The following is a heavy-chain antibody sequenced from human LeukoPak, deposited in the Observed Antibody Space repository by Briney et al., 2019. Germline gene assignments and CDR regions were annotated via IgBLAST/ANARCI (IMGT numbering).Heavy chain of an antibody. CDR3: ARAFVGATPGYYYYYMDV. V-gene: IGHV1-69*05. Sequence: SVKVSCKASGGTFSSYAISWVRQAPGQGLEWMGGIIPIFGTANYAQKFQGRVTITTDESTSTAYMELSSLRSEDTAVYYCARAFVGATPGYYYYYMDVWGKGTTVTVSS. CDR2: IIPIFGTA. D-gene: IGHD1-26*01. CDR1: GGTFSSYA. J-gene: IGHJ6*03.